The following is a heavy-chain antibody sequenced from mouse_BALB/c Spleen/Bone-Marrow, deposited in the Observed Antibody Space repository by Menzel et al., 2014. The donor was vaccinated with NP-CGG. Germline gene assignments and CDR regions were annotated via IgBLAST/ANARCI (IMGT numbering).Heavy chain of an antibody. CDR3: TRSTMITYFDY. CDR2: IDPSNGGT. V-gene: IGHV1S81*02. J-gene: IGHJ2*01. CDR1: GYTFTSYY. D-gene: IGHD2-4*01. Sequence: EQLQQSGAELVKPGASVKLSCKASGYTFTSYYMYWVKQRPGQGLEWIGEIDPSNGGTNFNEKFKSKATLTVDKSSSTAYMQLSSLTSEDSAVYYCTRSTMITYFDYWGQGTTLTVSS.